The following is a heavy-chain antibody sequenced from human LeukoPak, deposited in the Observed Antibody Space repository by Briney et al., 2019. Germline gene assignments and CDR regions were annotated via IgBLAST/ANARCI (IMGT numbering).Heavy chain of an antibody. V-gene: IGHV3-66*01. CDR1: GFTVSSNY. CDR3: ARVPTYYDYYMDV. Sequence: GGSLRLSCAASGFTVSSNYMSWVRQAPGKGLEWVSVIYSCGSTYYADSVKGRFTISRDNAKNSLYLQMNSLRAEDTAVYYCARVPTYYDYYMDVWGKGTTVTISS. J-gene: IGHJ6*03. CDR2: IYSCGST.